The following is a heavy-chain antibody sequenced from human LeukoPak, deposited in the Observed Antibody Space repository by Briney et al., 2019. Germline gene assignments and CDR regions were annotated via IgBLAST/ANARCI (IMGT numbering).Heavy chain of an antibody. Sequence: GGSLRLSCVASGFTFSNAWMSWVRQAPGKGLEWVGRIKSETDGRTTAYAAPVKGRFTISRDDSENTLYLQMNSLKTEDTALYYCTTNRPHCSGGSCSDYWGQGTLVTVSS. CDR3: TTNRPHCSGGSCSDY. CDR1: GFTFSNAW. D-gene: IGHD2-15*01. V-gene: IGHV3-15*05. CDR2: IKSETDGRTT. J-gene: IGHJ4*02.